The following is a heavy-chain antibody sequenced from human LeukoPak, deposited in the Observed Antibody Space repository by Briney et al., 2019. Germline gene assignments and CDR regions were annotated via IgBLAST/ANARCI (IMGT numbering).Heavy chain of an antibody. D-gene: IGHD3-3*01. CDR1: GGTFSSYA. J-gene: IGHJ4*02. Sequence: SVKVSCKASGGTFSSYAISWVRQAPGQGLEWMGGIIPIFGTANYAQKFQGRVTITADESTSTAYMELNNLQSEDTAVYFCADFYTTSGFFYWGQGTLVTVSS. CDR2: IIPIFGTA. CDR3: ADFYTTSGFFY. V-gene: IGHV1-69*13.